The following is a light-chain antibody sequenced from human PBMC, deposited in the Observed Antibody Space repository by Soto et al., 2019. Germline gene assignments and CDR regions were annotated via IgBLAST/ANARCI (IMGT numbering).Light chain of an antibody. V-gene: IGKV2-28*01. J-gene: IGKJ3*01. CDR1: QSLLRRDGYYY. CDR2: LGS. CDR3: MQPQHSPFT. Sequence: EIVMTQSPLSLPVTPGEPATISCRSSQSLLRRDGYYYLDWYLQKPGQSPQLLIYLGSIRASGVPDRFSGCGSGTDFTLKISGVEAEDVGVYYCMQPQHSPFTFGPGTTVEI.